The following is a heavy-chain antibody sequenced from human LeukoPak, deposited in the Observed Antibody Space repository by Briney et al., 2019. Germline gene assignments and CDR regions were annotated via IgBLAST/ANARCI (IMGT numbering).Heavy chain of an antibody. Sequence: GASVKVSCKVSGYTLTELSMHWVRQAPGQGLEWMGIINPSGGSTSYAQKFQGRVTMTRDTSTSTVYMELSSLRSEDTAVYYCARDKGQQLVLDDYWGQGTLVTVSS. CDR2: INPSGGST. CDR3: ARDKGQQLVLDDY. D-gene: IGHD6-13*01. CDR1: GYTLTELS. J-gene: IGHJ4*02. V-gene: IGHV1-46*01.